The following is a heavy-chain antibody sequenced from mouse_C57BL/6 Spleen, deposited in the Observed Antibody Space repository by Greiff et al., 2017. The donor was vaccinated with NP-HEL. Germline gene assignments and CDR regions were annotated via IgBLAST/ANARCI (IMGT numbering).Heavy chain of an antibody. Sequence: VKQSCKASGYTFTSYWMHWVKQRPGRGLEWIGRIDPNSGGTKYNEKFKSKATLTVDKPSSTAYMQLSSLTSEDSAVYYCARSGSGSSYWFAYWGQGTLVTVSA. D-gene: IGHD1-1*01. CDR2: IDPNSGGT. J-gene: IGHJ3*01. CDR3: ARSGSGSSYWFAY. V-gene: IGHV1-72*01. CDR1: GYTFTSYW.